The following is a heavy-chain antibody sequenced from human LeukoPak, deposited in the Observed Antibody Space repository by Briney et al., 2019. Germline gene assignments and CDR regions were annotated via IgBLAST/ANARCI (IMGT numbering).Heavy chain of an antibody. CDR2: IFPVDSDT. Sequence: GESLKISCKGSGFSFTSYWIAWVRQMPGKGLEWMGIIFPVDSDTRYSPSFQGQVTMSADKSINTAYLQWSSLKASDTAMYYCARQGSYFDYWGQGTLVTVSS. J-gene: IGHJ4*02. CDR3: ARQGSYFDY. V-gene: IGHV5-51*01. D-gene: IGHD3-10*01. CDR1: GFSFTSYW.